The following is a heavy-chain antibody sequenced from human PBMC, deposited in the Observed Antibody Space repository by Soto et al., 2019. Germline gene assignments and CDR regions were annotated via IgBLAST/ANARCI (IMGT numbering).Heavy chain of an antibody. D-gene: IGHD3-10*01. CDR2: ISGGGSIT. CDR3: ANDLRGRGYF. Sequence: EVQLLESGGGLVQPGGSLTLSCAGSGFSFSIYAMSWVRQSPGKGLEWISGISGGGSITYYTDAVRGRFTISRDNSKKTLYLQMNSPRAEDAAMYYGANDLRGRGYFWCQGTLVSVSS. J-gene: IGHJ4*02. V-gene: IGHV3-23*01. CDR1: GFSFSIYA.